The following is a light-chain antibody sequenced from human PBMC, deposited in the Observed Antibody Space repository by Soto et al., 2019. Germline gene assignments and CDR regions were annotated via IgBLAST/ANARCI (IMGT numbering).Light chain of an antibody. CDR1: QSVSSSY. V-gene: IGKV3-20*01. Sequence: EIVLTQSPGTLSLSPGERATLSCRASQSVSSSYLAWYQQKPGQAPRLLIYGASSRATGIPDRFSGSGSGTDFTLTISTLEPEDFAVYYCHRSPRTFGQGTKVEIK. J-gene: IGKJ1*01. CDR2: GAS. CDR3: HRSPRT.